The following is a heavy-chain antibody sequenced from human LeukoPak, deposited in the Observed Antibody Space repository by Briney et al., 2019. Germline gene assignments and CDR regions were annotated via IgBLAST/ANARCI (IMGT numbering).Heavy chain of an antibody. V-gene: IGHV1-24*01. CDR2: FDPEDGET. CDR3: ATPHRGGYYFDYYYYGMDV. D-gene: IGHD3-22*01. Sequence: ASVKVSCKVSGYTLTELSMHWVRQAPGKGLEWMGGFDPEDGETIYAQKFQGRVTMTEDTSTDTAYMELSSLRSEDTAVYYCATPHRGGYYFDYYYYGMDVWGQGTTVTVSS. J-gene: IGHJ6*02. CDR1: GYTLTELS.